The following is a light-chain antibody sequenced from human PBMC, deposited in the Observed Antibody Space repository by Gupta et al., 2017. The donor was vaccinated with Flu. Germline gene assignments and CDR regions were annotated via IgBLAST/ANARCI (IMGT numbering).Light chain of an antibody. Sequence: DIQLTQSPSFLSASVGGRVTITCRASQGIGSYLAWYQQKPGKAPKLLIYVASTLQSGVPSRFSGSGYGTEFTLTISSRQPEDFATYYCQQLNSYPLFTFGHGTKVDIK. CDR3: QQLNSYPLFT. J-gene: IGKJ3*01. CDR2: VAS. V-gene: IGKV1-9*01. CDR1: QGIGSY.